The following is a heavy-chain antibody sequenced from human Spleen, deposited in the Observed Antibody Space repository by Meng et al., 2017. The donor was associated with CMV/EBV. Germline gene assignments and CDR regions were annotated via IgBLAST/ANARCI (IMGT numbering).Heavy chain of an antibody. CDR3: ARGRRRLLLSNYYGMDV. J-gene: IGHJ6*02. Sequence: SETLSLTCAVYGGSFSGYYWSWIRQPPGKGLEWIGEINHSGSTNYNPSLKSRVTISVDTSKNQFFLKLSSVTAADTAVYYCARGRRRLLLSNYYGMDVWGQGTTVTVSS. D-gene: IGHD2/OR15-2a*01. CDR1: GGSFSGYY. CDR2: INHSGST. V-gene: IGHV4-34*01.